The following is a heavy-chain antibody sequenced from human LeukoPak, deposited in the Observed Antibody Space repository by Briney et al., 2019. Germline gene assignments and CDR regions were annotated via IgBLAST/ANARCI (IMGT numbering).Heavy chain of an antibody. V-gene: IGHV3-53*01. CDR3: VSHCSSTSCYEY. J-gene: IGHJ4*02. CDR1: GFSVSSSY. Sequence: PGGSLRLSCAASGFSVSSSYMSWVRQAPGKGLEWVSVIYTGGSTYSADSVKGRFTISRDNAKNTLFLQMNSLRAEDSAVYYCVSHCSSTSCYEYWGQGTLVTVSS. D-gene: IGHD2-2*01. CDR2: IYTGGST.